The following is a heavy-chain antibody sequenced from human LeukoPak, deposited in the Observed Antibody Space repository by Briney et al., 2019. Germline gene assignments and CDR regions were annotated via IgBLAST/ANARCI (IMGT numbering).Heavy chain of an antibody. D-gene: IGHD6-19*01. Sequence: GGSLRLSCAASGCTFSSYSINWVRHAPVQGLQWVSSISSSSSYIYYADSVKGGFTISRDNAKNSLYLQMNSLRAEDTAVYYCAREMYSSGWLNAFDIWGQGTMVTVSS. V-gene: IGHV3-21*01. CDR1: GCTFSSYS. CDR3: AREMYSSGWLNAFDI. CDR2: ISSSSSYI. J-gene: IGHJ3*02.